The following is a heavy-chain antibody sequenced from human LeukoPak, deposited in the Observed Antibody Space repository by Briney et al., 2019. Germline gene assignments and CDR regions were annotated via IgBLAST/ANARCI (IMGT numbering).Heavy chain of an antibody. CDR3: ARGAYDFWSGYQDYMDV. CDR1: GYSISSGYY. J-gene: IGHJ6*03. D-gene: IGHD3-3*01. CDR2: IYHSGST. Sequence: PSETLSLTCAVSGYSISSGYYWGWIRPPPGKGLEWIGSIYHSGSTYYNPSLKSRVTISVDTSKNQFSLKLSSVTAADTAVYYCARGAYDFWSGYQDYMDVWGKGTTVTVSS. V-gene: IGHV4-38-2*01.